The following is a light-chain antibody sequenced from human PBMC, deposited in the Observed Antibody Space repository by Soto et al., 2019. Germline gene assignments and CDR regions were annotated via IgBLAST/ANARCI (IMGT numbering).Light chain of an antibody. CDR2: GAS. V-gene: IGKV3-20*01. J-gene: IGKJ1*01. Sequence: EIVMTQPPATLSVSPGVRATLSCRASQSVSNNYLAWYQQKPGQAPRLLIYGASNRATGIPDRFSGSGSGTDFTLTISRLEPEDFAVYYCQQYGSSGTFGQGTKVDIK. CDR3: QQYGSSGT. CDR1: QSVSNNY.